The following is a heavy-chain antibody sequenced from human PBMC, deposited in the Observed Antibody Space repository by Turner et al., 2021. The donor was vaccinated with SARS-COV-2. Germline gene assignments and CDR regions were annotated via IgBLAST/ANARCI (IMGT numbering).Heavy chain of an antibody. J-gene: IGHJ4*02. V-gene: IGHV1-69*01. D-gene: IGHD2-15*01. CDR3: AKKTTDCSGVTCHEYFDY. CDR1: GGTFSSYA. Sequence: QVQLVQSGAEVKKPGSSVKVSCTASGGTFSSYAISWVRQAPGQGLEWMGWIIPICGTPNYAQKFQGRVTITADESTSTAYMELSSLRSEDTAVYYCAKKTTDCSGVTCHEYFDYWGQGTLVTVSS. CDR2: IIPICGTP.